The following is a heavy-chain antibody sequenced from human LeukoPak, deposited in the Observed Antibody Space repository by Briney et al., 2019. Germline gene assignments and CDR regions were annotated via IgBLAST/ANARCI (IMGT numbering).Heavy chain of an antibody. V-gene: IGHV1-46*01. Sequence: GASVKVSCKASGYTFTSYYMHWVRQAPGQGLEWMGIINPSGGSTSYAQKFQGRVTMTRDTSISTAFLELSSLTSDDTAVYYCARDVVVPAAMNFEYWGQGTLVTVSS. CDR3: ARDVVVPAAMNFEY. J-gene: IGHJ4*02. D-gene: IGHD2-2*01. CDR1: GYTFTSYY. CDR2: INPSGGST.